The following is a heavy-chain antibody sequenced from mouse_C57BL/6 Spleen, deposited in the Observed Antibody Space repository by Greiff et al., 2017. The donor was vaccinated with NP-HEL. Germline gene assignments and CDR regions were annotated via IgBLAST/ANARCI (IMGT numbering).Heavy chain of an antibody. D-gene: IGHD1-1*01. Sequence: QVQLQQPGAELVMPGASVKLSCKASGYTFTSYWMHWVKQRPGQGLEWIGEIDPSDSYTNYNQKFKGKAILTADKSSSTAYMELRSLTSEDSAVYYCTRGSVVATNYWGQGTTLTVSS. CDR1: GYTFTSYW. V-gene: IGHV1-69*01. CDR3: TRGSVVATNY. J-gene: IGHJ2*01. CDR2: IDPSDSYT.